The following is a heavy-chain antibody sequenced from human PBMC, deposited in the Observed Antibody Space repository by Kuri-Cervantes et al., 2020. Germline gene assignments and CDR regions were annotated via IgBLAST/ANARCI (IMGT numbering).Heavy chain of an antibody. D-gene: IGHD3-3*01. V-gene: IGHV4-59*01. CDR2: IYYSGST. J-gene: IGHJ6*03. CDR1: SDSISSYY. Sequence: SETLSLTCSVSSDSISSYYWNWIRKPPGKGLEWIGDIYYSGSTNYNPSLKSRVTISVDTSKNQFSLKLTSVTAADTAVYYCARESYYNFWSGAYYYYYYMDVWGKGTTVTVSS. CDR3: ARESYYNFWSGAYYYYYYMDV.